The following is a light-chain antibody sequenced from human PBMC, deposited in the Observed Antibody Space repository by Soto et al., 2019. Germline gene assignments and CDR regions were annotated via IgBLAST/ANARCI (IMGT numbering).Light chain of an antibody. J-gene: IGKJ5*01. CDR2: ASS. V-gene: IGKV1-12*01. CDR1: QSINNL. CDR3: QQANSFPIT. Sequence: DVQMTQSPSTLSASVGDRVTITCRASQSINNLLAWYQQKPERAPKSLIYASSSLQSGVPSRFSGSGSGTDFTLTISSLQPEDFATYYCQQANSFPITFGQGTRLEIK.